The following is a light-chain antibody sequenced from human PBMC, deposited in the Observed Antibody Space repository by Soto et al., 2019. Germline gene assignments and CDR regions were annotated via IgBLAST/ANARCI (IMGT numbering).Light chain of an antibody. V-gene: IGLV2-14*01. CDR3: SSYSSSSTLV. Sequence: QSALTQPASVSGSPGQSITIACTGSSSDVGGYNYVSWFQQHPGKAPKLMIYEVSNRPSGVSNRFSASKSGNTASLTISGLQAEDEATYYCSSYSSSSTLVFRTGTKVTVL. J-gene: IGLJ1*01. CDR2: EVS. CDR1: SSDVGGYNY.